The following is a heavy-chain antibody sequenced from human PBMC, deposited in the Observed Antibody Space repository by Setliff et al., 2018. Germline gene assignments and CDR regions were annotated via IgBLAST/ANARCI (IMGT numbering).Heavy chain of an antibody. V-gene: IGHV3-23*01. CDR1: GFTFSSYA. J-gene: IGHJ4*02. D-gene: IGHD4-17*01. Sequence: PGGSLRLSCSASGFTFSSYAMTWVRQAPGKGLEWVSSISGSGRTTYYAASVKGRLTISRDNSRNTLFLQMTSLRADDTAVYFCVNARMVTTWGRAYWGQGTLVTVSS. CDR2: ISGSGRTT. CDR3: VNARMVTTWGRAY.